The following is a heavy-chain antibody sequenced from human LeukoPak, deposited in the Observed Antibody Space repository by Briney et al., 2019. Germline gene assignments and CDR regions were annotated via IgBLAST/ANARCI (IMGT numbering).Heavy chain of an antibody. V-gene: IGHV3-21*01. D-gene: IGHD2-15*01. CDR2: ISSSSYI. CDR3: ARDGAGCSGGSCYKRFDP. CDR1: GSTFSSYG. J-gene: IGHJ5*02. Sequence: PGGSLRLSCAASGSTFSSYGMNWVRQAPGKGLEWVSSISSSSYIYYADSVKGRFTISRDNAKNSLYLQMNSLRAEDTAVYYCARDGAGCSGGSCYKRFDPWGQGTLVTVSS.